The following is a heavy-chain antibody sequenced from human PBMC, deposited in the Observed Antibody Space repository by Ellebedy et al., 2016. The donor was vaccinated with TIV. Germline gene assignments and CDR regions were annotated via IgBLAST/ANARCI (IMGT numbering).Heavy chain of an antibody. CDR1: GGSISSYY. Sequence: MPSETLSLTCTVSGGSISSYYWSWIRQPPGKGLEWIGYIYYSGSTNYNPSLKSRVTISVDTSKNQFSLKLSTVTAADTAVYYCARRRVPMVRGVPRDAFDIWGQGTMVTVSS. V-gene: IGHV4-59*01. CDR2: IYYSGST. CDR3: ARRRVPMVRGVPRDAFDI. J-gene: IGHJ3*02. D-gene: IGHD3-10*01.